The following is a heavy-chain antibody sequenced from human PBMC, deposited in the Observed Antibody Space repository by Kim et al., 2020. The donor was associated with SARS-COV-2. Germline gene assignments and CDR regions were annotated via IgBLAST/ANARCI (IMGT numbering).Heavy chain of an antibody. V-gene: IGHV3-21*06. J-gene: IGHJ6*02. D-gene: IGHD2-2*01. CDR3: ARSLYCSSISCFFGMDV. Sequence: SVKGRVTISRDNAKSLLSLQMNSLRAEDTAVYYCARSLYCSSISCFFGMDVWGLGTTVTVSS.